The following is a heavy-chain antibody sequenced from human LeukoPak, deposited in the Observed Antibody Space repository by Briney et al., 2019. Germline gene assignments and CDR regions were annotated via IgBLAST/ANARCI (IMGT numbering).Heavy chain of an antibody. Sequence: SETLSLTCTVSGYSISTGYFWGWIRQPPGKGLEWIGSIYYGGTYYNPSLKSRVTISMDRSTNQFSLKITSVTAADTALYYCARDDYSNNDAGAWGQGTLVTVSS. J-gene: IGHJ5*02. V-gene: IGHV4-38-2*02. CDR1: GYSISTGYF. CDR2: IYYGGT. D-gene: IGHD4-11*01. CDR3: ARDDYSNNDAGA.